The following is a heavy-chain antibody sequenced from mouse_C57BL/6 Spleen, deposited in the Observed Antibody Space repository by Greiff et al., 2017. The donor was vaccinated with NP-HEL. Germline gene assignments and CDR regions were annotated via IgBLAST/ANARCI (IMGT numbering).Heavy chain of an antibody. Sequence: QVQLQQPGAELVKPGASVKLSCKASGYTFTSYWMQWVKQRPGQGLEWIGEIDPSDSYTNYNQKFKGKATLTVDTSSSTAYMQLSSLRSEDSAVYYCERRGYDGYVYYFDYWGQGTTLTVSA. V-gene: IGHV1-50*01. CDR2: IDPSDSYT. CDR1: GYTFTSYW. J-gene: IGHJ2*01. D-gene: IGHD2-3*01. CDR3: ERRGYDGYVYYFDY.